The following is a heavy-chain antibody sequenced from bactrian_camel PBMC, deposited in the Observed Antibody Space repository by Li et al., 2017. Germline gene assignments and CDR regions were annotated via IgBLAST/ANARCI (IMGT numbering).Heavy chain of an antibody. Sequence: QVQLVESGGGLVQPGGSLRLSCEASRYGRGCMGWFRHFPGKEREGVAVMDSDGSVTYADSVKGRFSISRDNAKNTLYLQMNSLKPENTTVHYCAAACMGWIFYCLLGPGDPGHRL. J-gene: IGHJ4*01. CDR3: AAACMGWIFYCL. D-gene: IGHD3*01. CDR1: RYGRGC. CDR2: MDSDGSV. V-gene: IGHV3S53*01.